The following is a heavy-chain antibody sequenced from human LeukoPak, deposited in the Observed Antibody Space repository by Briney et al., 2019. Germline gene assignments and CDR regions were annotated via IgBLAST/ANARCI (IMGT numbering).Heavy chain of an antibody. CDR3: APPYTSSWFDL. Sequence: GASVKVSCKASGFTFTSRSAVQWVRQARGQRLEWIGWIVVDSDNTNYAENFQERVTITRDMSASTSYMELSSLRSEDTAVYFCAPPYTSSWFDLWGQGTLVTVSS. CDR1: GFTFTSRSA. J-gene: IGHJ5*02. CDR2: IVVDSDNT. V-gene: IGHV1-58*01. D-gene: IGHD6-13*01.